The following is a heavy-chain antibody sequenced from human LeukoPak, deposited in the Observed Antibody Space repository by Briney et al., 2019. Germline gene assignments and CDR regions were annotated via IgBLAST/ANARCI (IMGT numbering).Heavy chain of an antibody. J-gene: IGHJ4*02. CDR1: GFTFSDAW. Sequence: PGGSLRLSCAASGFTFSDAWMTWVRQAPGKGLEWVGRIRSKTEGGTADYAAAVKGRFTISRDDSKNTLYVQIHSLKTEDTAVYYCTTKIFGRGGYWGQGTLVTVSS. CDR3: TTKIFGRGGY. V-gene: IGHV3-15*01. CDR2: IRSKTEGGTA. D-gene: IGHD3-3*01.